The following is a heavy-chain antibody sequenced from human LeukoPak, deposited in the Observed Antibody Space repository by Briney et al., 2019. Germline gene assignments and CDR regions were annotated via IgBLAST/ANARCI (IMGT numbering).Heavy chain of an antibody. V-gene: IGHV3-11*01. CDR3: AREAFVGFGVPPPDY. D-gene: IGHD3-10*01. Sequence: GGSLRLPCTASGFTFSDFYMSWIRQAPGKGLEWISTISSSGRTIDSADSVKGRFTVSRDSAKNSLYLQMNSLRAEDTAVYYCAREAFVGFGVPPPDYWGQGTLVTVSS. CDR1: GFTFSDFY. CDR2: ISSSGRTI. J-gene: IGHJ4*02.